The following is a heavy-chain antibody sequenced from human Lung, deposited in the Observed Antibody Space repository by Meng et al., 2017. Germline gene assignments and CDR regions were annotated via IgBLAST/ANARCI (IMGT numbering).Heavy chain of an antibody. CDR2: IYNSGST. CDR3: ARGQKGYFDL. CDR1: GGSISSSNYY. J-gene: IGHJ2*01. V-gene: IGHV4-30-4*01. Sequence: QEQRQESGPGLVKPSQTLSLTCTVSGGSISSSNYYWSWIRQPPGKGLEWSGHIYNSGSTYYNPSLKSRITISVDTSKNQFSLKLSSVTAADTAVYYCARGQKGYFDLWGRGTLVTVSS.